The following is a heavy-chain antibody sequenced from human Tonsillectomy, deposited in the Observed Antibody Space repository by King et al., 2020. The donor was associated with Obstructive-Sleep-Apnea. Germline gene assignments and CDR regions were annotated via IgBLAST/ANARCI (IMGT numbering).Heavy chain of an antibody. J-gene: IGHJ3*01. CDR3: VGRYCSSTTCYAHGFYG. CDR2: IRNKAYGGTA. V-gene: IGHV3-49*03. D-gene: IGHD2-2*01. CDR1: GFSFGDYA. Sequence: VQLVESGGGLVQPGRSLRLSCTGSGFSFGDYAISWFRQAPGKGLEWVSFIRNKAYGGTAENAASVKDRFIISRDDSKSIAYLQMNSLKIDDTAMYYCVGRYCSSTTCYAHGFYGWGKGTMLTVSS.